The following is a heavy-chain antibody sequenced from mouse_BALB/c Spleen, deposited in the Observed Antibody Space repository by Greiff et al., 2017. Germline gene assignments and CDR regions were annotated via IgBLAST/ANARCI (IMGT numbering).Heavy chain of an antibody. Sequence: QVQLQQSGAELVRPGSSVKISCKASGYAFSSYWMNWVKQRPGQGLEWIGQIYPGDGDTNYNGKFKGKATLTADKSSSTAYMQLSSLTSEDSAVYFCARSEDYGRLNGGQGTTLTVSS. D-gene: IGHD1-1*01. CDR1: GYAFSSYW. J-gene: IGHJ2*01. V-gene: IGHV1-80*01. CDR3: ARSEDYGRLN. CDR2: IYPGDGDT.